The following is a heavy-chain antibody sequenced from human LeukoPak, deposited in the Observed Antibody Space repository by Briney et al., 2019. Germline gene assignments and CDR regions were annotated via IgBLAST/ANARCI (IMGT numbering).Heavy chain of an antibody. J-gene: IGHJ6*03. V-gene: IGHV3-21*01. D-gene: IGHD5-18*01. CDR3: ARDGGYSYGYWSALYYYYYMDV. Sequence: GGSLRLSCAASGFTFSSYSMNWVRQAPGKGLEWVSSISSSSSYIYYADSVKGRFTISRDNAKNSLYLQMNSLRAEDTAVYYCARDGGYSYGYWSALYYYYYMDVWGKGTTVTVSS. CDR2: ISSSSSYI. CDR1: GFTFSSYS.